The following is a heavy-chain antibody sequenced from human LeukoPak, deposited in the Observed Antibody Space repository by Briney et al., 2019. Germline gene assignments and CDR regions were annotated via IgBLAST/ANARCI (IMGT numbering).Heavy chain of an antibody. CDR1: GFTLSSYA. V-gene: IGHV3-23*01. D-gene: IGHD6-19*01. J-gene: IGHJ4*02. CDR3: AKEGRRYSSGWYLNY. CDR2: ISNSGATT. Sequence: GGSLRLSCADSGFTLSSYAMSWVRQAPGKGLEWVSAISNSGATTYYADSVKGQFTISRDNSKNTLYLQMSSLRAEDTAVYYCAKEGRRYSSGWYLNYWGQGALVTVSS.